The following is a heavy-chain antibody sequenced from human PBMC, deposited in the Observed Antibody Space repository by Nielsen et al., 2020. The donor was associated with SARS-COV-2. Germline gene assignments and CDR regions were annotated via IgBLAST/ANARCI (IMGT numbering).Heavy chain of an antibody. CDR1: GDSVSRDIG. Sequence: SETLSLTCAISGDSVSRDIGWNWIRQSPSRGLEWLGRTYYRSKWYNDYAVSVRSRMTINPDTSKNQFSLQLSSVTPEDTAVYYCARGWLRGYFDLWGRGTLVTVSS. D-gene: IGHD5-12*01. CDR3: ARGWLRGYFDL. CDR2: TYYRSKWYN. V-gene: IGHV6-1*01. J-gene: IGHJ4*02.